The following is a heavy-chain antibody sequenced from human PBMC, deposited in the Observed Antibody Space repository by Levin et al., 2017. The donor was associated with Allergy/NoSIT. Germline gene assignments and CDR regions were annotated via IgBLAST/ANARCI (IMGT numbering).Heavy chain of an antibody. CDR1: GYTLTELS. Sequence: WASVKVSCKVSGYTLTELSMHWVRQVPGKGLEWMGRIAPEDGEKIYTQKFQGRVTMTEDTSTDTAYMELSSLRSEDTAVYYCATDPYGDYWAGYWGQGTLVTVSS. CDR2: IAPEDGEK. CDR3: ATDPYGDYWAGY. V-gene: IGHV1-24*01. J-gene: IGHJ4*02. D-gene: IGHD4-17*01.